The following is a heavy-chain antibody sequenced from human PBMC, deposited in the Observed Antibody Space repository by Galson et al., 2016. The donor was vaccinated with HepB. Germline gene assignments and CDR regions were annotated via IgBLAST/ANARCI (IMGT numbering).Heavy chain of an antibody. J-gene: IGHJ5*02. D-gene: IGHD4/OR15-4a*01. V-gene: IGHV5-10-1*01. Sequence: QSGAEVTKPGESLKISCKASGYAFPNYWITWVRQMPGKGLEWLGRIHPGDSFTDYSPSLRGHITISVDKSVSIAYLEWSSLRASDSAMYYCARLTGDPWGQGTLVTVSS. CDR1: GYAFPNYW. CDR2: IHPGDSFT. CDR3: ARLTGDP.